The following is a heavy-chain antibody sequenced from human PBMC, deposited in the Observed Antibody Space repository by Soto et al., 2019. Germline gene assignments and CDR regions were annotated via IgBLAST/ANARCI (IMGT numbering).Heavy chain of an antibody. J-gene: IGHJ3*01. Sequence: QVQLVQSGAEVKKPGASVRVSCKTSGYTFINYGITWVRRAPGQGLEWMGWLSAYNGDTSSSEKLQDRFTMTTDTSTNTVYMDLRSLTSDDTAVYHCARWSAIVGGAEALDVWGQGTMVIVSS. CDR3: ARWSAIVGGAEALDV. D-gene: IGHD1-26*01. CDR2: LSAYNGDT. CDR1: GYTFINYG. V-gene: IGHV1-18*01.